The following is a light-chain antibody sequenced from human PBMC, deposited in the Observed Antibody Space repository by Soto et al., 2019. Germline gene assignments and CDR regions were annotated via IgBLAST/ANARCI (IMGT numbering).Light chain of an antibody. CDR2: DVS. Sequence: IVLIQSPATLSVSPGDRATLSCRASQNISHYLIWYKQKPGQAPRLLSYDVSNRATDIPARFSGSGSGTDFTLTISSLEPEDLEVYYCQQRSNWPRTFGQGTKVDIK. V-gene: IGKV3-11*01. CDR1: QNISHY. CDR3: QQRSNWPRT. J-gene: IGKJ1*01.